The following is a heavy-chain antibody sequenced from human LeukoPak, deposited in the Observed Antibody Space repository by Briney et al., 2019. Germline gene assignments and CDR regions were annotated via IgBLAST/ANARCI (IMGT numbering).Heavy chain of an antibody. V-gene: IGHV3-30-3*01. CDR3: ARVRGYDLYDAFDI. Sequence: PGRSLRLSCAASGFTFSSYAMHWVRQAPGKGLEWVAVISYDGSNKYYADSVKGRFTISRDNSKNTLYLQMNSLRAEDTAVYYCARVRGYDLYDAFDIWGQGTMVTVSS. CDR1: GFTFSSYA. D-gene: IGHD3-3*01. CDR2: ISYDGSNK. J-gene: IGHJ3*02.